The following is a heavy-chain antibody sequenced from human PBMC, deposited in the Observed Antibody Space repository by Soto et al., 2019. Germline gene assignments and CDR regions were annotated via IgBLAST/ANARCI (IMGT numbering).Heavy chain of an antibody. V-gene: IGHV3-23*01. CDR2: ISGSGGST. Sequence: EVQLLESGGGLVQPGGSLRLSCAASGFTFSSYAMSWVRQAPGKGLEWVSAISGSGGSTYYADSVKGRFTISRDNSKNTLDLQMNSLRAEDTAVYYCAKAHDIVVVVAATIDYWGQGTLVTVSS. J-gene: IGHJ4*02. D-gene: IGHD2-15*01. CDR1: GFTFSSYA. CDR3: AKAHDIVVVVAATIDY.